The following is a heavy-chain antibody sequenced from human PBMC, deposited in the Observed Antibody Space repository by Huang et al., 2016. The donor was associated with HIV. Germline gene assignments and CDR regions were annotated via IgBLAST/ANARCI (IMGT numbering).Heavy chain of an antibody. CDR1: GGSFSGYY. Sequence: QVQLQQWGAGLLRPSETLSLTCAVYGGSFSGYYGTWIRQPPGKGLEWIGEINHSESTNYNPSLKSRVTISVDTSRNQFSLTLTSVTAADTAVYYCARGQGGYYYYYMDVWGKGTTLTVSS. CDR3: ARGQGGYYYYYMDV. CDR2: INHSEST. V-gene: IGHV4-34*01. J-gene: IGHJ6*03.